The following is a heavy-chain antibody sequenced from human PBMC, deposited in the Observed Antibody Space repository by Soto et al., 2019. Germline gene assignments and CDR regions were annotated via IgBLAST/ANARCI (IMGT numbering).Heavy chain of an antibody. CDR3: ARAYNWNDFSLPTPLSWYFDY. Sequence: SETLSLTCTVSGGSISSGGYYWSWIRQHPGKGLEWIGYIYYSGSTYYNPSLKSRVTISVDTSKNQFSLKLSSVTAADTAVYYCARAYNWNDFSLPTPLSWYFDYWGQGTLVTVSS. D-gene: IGHD1-20*01. V-gene: IGHV4-31*03. CDR1: GGSISSGGYY. J-gene: IGHJ4*02. CDR2: IYYSGST.